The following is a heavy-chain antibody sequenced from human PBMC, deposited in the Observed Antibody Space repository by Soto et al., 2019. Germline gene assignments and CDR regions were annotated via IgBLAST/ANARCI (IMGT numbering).Heavy chain of an antibody. D-gene: IGHD6-19*01. J-gene: IGHJ6*02. CDR1: GYSFTSYW. Sequence: GESLKISCKGSGYSFTSYWISWVRQMPGKGLEWMGRIDPSGSYTNYSPSFQGHVTISRDNSKNTLYLQMNSLRAEDTAMYYCARAVGFSRSSGWQYYYYYGMDVWGQGTTVTVSS. CDR2: IDPSGSYT. V-gene: IGHV5-10-1*01. CDR3: ARAVGFSRSSGWQYYYYYGMDV.